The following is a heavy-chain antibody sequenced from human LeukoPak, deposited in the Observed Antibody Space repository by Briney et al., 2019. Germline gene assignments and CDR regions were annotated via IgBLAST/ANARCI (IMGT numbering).Heavy chain of an antibody. J-gene: IGHJ4*02. D-gene: IGHD4-23*01. CDR3: ARVVYPSYSDYGGMFDS. CDR1: GDSVSSNSAA. CDR2: TYYRSKWYN. Sequence: SQTLSLTCAISGDSVSSNSAAWNWIRQSPSRGLEWLGRTYYRSKWYNDYAVSVKSRITFTPDTSKNQFSLQLNSVTPEDTAMHYCARVVYPSYSDYGGMFDSWGQGTLVTVSS. V-gene: IGHV6-1*01.